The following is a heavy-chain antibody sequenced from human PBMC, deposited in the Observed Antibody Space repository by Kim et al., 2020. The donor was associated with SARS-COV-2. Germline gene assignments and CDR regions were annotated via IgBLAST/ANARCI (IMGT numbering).Heavy chain of an antibody. D-gene: IGHD3-22*01. CDR3: ARDRRPRGEKLIVVAWYFDL. Sequence: ASVKVSCKASGYTFTSYAMHWVRQAPGQRLEWMGWINAGNGNTKYSQKFQGRVTITRDTSASTAYMELSSLRSEDTAVYYCARDRRPRGEKLIVVAWYFDLWGRGTLVTVSS. J-gene: IGHJ2*01. V-gene: IGHV1-3*01. CDR2: INAGNGNT. CDR1: GYTFTSYA.